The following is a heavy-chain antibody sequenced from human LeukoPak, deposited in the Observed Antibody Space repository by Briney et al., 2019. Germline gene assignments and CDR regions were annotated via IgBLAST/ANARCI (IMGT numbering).Heavy chain of an antibody. J-gene: IGHJ6*02. V-gene: IGHV3-33*01. Sequence: GGSLRLSCAASGFTSSSYGMHWVRQAPGKGLEWVAVIWYDGSNKYYADSVKGRFTISRDNSKNTLYLQMNSLRAEDTAVYYCARDRITMVRGVILYYYGMDVWGQGTTVTVSS. CDR3: ARDRITMVRGVILYYYGMDV. CDR1: GFTSSSYG. D-gene: IGHD3-10*01. CDR2: IWYDGSNK.